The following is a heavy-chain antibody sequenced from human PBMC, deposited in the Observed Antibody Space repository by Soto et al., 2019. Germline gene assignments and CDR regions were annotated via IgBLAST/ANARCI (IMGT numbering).Heavy chain of an antibody. CDR1: GFTFSSYG. D-gene: IGHD4-17*01. J-gene: IGHJ4*02. CDR2: ISYDGSNK. V-gene: IGHV3-30*18. CDR3: AKELYYDYGDYGPAY. Sequence: GGSLRLSCAASGFTFSSYGMHWVRQAPGKGLEWVAVISYDGSNKYYADSVKGRFTISRDNSKNTLYLQMNSLRAEDTAVYYCAKELYYDYGDYGPAYWGQGTLVTVSS.